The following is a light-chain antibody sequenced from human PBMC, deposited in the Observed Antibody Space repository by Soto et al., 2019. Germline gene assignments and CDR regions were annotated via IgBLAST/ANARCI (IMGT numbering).Light chain of an antibody. CDR3: SSYATSSLYV. CDR1: SSDIGSYNR. Sequence: QSALTQPPSVSGSPGQSVTISCTGTSSDIGSYNRVSWYQQPPGTAPKLMIYDVSNRPSGLSNRFSGSKSGSTASLTISGLQAEDEADYYCSSYATSSLYVFGTGTKVTVL. V-gene: IGLV2-18*02. CDR2: DVS. J-gene: IGLJ1*01.